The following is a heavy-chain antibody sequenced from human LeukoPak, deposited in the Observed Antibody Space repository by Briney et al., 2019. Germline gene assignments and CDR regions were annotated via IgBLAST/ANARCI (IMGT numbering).Heavy chain of an antibody. D-gene: IGHD2-2*01. J-gene: IGHJ4*02. CDR3: GTAPWDCSSTSCYAPLS. V-gene: IGHV3-64D*06. CDR2: ISSNGGST. Sequence: GSLRLSCSASGFTFSSYAIHWVRQAPGKGLEYVSAISSNGGSTYYADSVKGRFTISRDNSKNTLYLQMSSLRAEDTAVYYCGTAPWDCSSTSCYAPLSGGQGTLVTVSS. CDR1: GFTFSSYA.